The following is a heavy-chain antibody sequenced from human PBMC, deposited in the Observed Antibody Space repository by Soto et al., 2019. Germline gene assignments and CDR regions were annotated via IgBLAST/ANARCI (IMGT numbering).Heavy chain of an antibody. CDR1: GYDFSSYA. D-gene: IGHD6-19*01. CDR3: ARGIAVAPGAFDI. Sequence: ASVKVSCKASGYDFSSYAMHWVRQAPGQRLEWMGWINIGSGNTEYSQNFQDRITITRDTSSSTVYMELNSLKSEDTAVYYCARGIAVAPGAFDIWGQGTMVTVSS. CDR2: INIGSGNT. J-gene: IGHJ3*02. V-gene: IGHV1-3*04.